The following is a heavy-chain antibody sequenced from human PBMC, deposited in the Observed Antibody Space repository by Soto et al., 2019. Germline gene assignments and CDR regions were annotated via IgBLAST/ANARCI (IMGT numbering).Heavy chain of an antibody. D-gene: IGHD5-18*01. Sequence: ASVKVSCKTSGFTFSSSAVHWVRQARGHRLQWIGWIDVGSANAKYSQKFQGRVTITRDTSASTAYMELSSLRSEDTVVYYCARGLNGYLHYFDYWGQGTPVTVSS. CDR2: IDVGSANA. CDR1: GFTFSSSA. V-gene: IGHV1-3*01. J-gene: IGHJ4*02. CDR3: ARGLNGYLHYFDY.